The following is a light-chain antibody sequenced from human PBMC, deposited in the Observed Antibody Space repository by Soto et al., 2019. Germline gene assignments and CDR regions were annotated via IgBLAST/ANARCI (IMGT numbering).Light chain of an antibody. J-gene: IGKJ1*01. CDR2: DAS. Sequence: TQSPSTLSASVGDRVTITCRASQSISTWLAWYQQKPGLAPRLLIYDASNRATGIPDRFSGSGSGTDFTLTISRLEPEDSAVYYCQQYGSSRTFGQGTKVDIK. CDR1: QSISTW. V-gene: IGKV3D-20*01. CDR3: QQYGSSRT.